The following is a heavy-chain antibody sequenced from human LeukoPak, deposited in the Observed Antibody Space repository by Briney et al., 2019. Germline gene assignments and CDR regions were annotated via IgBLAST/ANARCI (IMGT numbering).Heavy chain of an antibody. CDR2: INAGNGNT. Sequence: ASVTVSCKASGYTFTSYAMHWVRQAPGQRLEWMGWINAGNGNTKYSQKFQGRVTITRDTSASTAYMELSSLRSEDTAVYYCARSHLKIDDYYYYGMDVWGQGTTVTVSS. V-gene: IGHV1-3*01. CDR3: ARSHLKIDDYYYYGMDV. D-gene: IGHD2-21*01. CDR1: GYTFTSYA. J-gene: IGHJ6*02.